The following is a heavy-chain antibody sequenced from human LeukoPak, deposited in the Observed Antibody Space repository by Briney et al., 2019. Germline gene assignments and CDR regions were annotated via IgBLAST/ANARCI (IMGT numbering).Heavy chain of an antibody. CDR1: GGSISSGDYY. D-gene: IGHD6-6*01. J-gene: IGHJ5*02. Sequence: PSETLSLTCTVSGGSISSGDYYWSWIRQPPGKGLEWIGYIYYSGSTYYNPSLKSRVTISVDTSKNQFSLKLSSVTAADTAVYYCATLVGSNWFDPWGQGTLVTVSS. CDR3: ATLVGSNWFDP. CDR2: IYYSGST. V-gene: IGHV4-30-4*08.